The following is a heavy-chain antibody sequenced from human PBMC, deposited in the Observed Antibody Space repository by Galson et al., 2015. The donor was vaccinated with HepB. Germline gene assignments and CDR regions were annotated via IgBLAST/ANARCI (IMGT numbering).Heavy chain of an antibody. Sequence: SVQVSCKASGGTFSNYVISWGRQAPGQGLEWMGGSIPTFGTVNYAQKFQGRVTITTDTSTSLSYMDLSSLGYEDTAVYYCATNHITMVRGVMELWGQGTLVTVSS. D-gene: IGHD3-10*01. CDR2: SIPTFGTV. V-gene: IGHV1-69*05. J-gene: IGHJ1*01. CDR1: GGTFSNYV. CDR3: ATNHITMVRGVMEL.